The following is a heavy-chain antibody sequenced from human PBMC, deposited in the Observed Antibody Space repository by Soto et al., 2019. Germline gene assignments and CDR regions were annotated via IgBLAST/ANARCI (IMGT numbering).Heavy chain of an antibody. CDR1: GFTFSSYS. D-gene: IGHD2-8*01. Sequence: EVQLVESGGGLVQPGGSLRLSCAASGFTFSSYSINWVRQAPGKGLEWFSYITSDSSTISYADSVKGRFTVSRDNAKNSLYLQMISLRDEDTAVYYCARVGRGVYGMDVWGQGTSVTVSS. CDR3: ARVGRGVYGMDV. J-gene: IGHJ6*02. V-gene: IGHV3-48*02. CDR2: ITSDSSTI.